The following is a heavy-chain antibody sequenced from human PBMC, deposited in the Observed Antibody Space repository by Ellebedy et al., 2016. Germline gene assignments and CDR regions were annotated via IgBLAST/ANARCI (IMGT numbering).Heavy chain of an antibody. CDR2: INHSGST. CDR1: GGSFSGYY. Sequence: SETLSLTXAVYGGSFSGYYWSWIRQPPGKGLEWIGEINHSGSTNYNPSLKSRVTISVDTSKNQFSLKLSSVTAADTAVYYCARRTRVLRFLEWLQSYAFDIWGQGTMVTVSS. V-gene: IGHV4-34*01. D-gene: IGHD3-3*01. CDR3: ARRTRVLRFLEWLQSYAFDI. J-gene: IGHJ3*02.